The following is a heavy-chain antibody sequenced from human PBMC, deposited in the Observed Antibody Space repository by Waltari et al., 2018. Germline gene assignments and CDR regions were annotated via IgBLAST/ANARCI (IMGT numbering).Heavy chain of an antibody. CDR3: AKEGPNMVRGVTGDY. V-gene: IGHV3-23*01. CDR2: IVGSGGRT. Sequence: EVQLLESGGGLVQPGGSLRLSCAASGFTFSSYAMSWVRQAPGKGVEWVLAIVGSGGRTYNADSVKGRFTISRDNSKNTLYLQMNSLRAEDTAVYYCAKEGPNMVRGVTGDYWGQGTLVTVSS. D-gene: IGHD3-10*01. CDR1: GFTFSSYA. J-gene: IGHJ4*02.